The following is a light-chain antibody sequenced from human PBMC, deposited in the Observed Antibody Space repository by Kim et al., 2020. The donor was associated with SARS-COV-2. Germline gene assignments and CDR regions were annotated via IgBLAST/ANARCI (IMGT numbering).Light chain of an antibody. CDR3: QAWDNTWV. V-gene: IGLV3-1*01. J-gene: IGLJ3*02. CDR2: QDT. CDR1: KLGEKY. Sequence: VSVSPGPTVTIPCSGDKLGEKYSSWYQQQPGQAPVLVIYQDTKRPSGIPERFAGSNSGNTATLTISGAQAMDEADYYCQAWDNTWVFGGGTQLTVL.